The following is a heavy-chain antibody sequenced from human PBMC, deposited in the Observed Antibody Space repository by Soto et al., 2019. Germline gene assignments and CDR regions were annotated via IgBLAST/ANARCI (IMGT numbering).Heavy chain of an antibody. V-gene: IGHV3-7*03. J-gene: IGHJ4*02. CDR1: GFKFNSYW. Sequence: GGSLRLSCAASGFKFNSYWMSWVRQAAGKGLEWVANIKQDGSEQVYVDSVKGRFTISRDNAKNSLFLQMNSLRVEDTAVYYCARESGSYGFDYWGQGARVTVSS. CDR3: ARESGSYGFDY. CDR2: IKQDGSEQ. D-gene: IGHD1-26*01.